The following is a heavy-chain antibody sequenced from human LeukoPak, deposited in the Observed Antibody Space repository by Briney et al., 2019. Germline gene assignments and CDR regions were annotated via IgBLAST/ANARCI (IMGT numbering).Heavy chain of an antibody. V-gene: IGHV1-2*02. CDR3: ARDRVGKGGFPKCFDP. CDR2: INPNSGGT. D-gene: IGHD5-12*01. Sequence: ASVKVSCKASGYTFTSYGISWVRQAPGQGLEWMGWINPNSGGTNYAQKFQGRVTMTRDTSISTAYMELSRLRSDDTAVYYCARDRVGKGGFPKCFDPWGQGTLVTVSS. CDR1: GYTFTSYG. J-gene: IGHJ5*02.